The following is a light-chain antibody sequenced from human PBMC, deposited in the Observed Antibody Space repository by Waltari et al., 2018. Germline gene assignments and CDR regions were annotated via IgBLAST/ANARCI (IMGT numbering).Light chain of an antibody. CDR1: QSVSSF. V-gene: IGKV3-11*01. CDR2: VAS. J-gene: IGKJ3*01. CDR3: QQRSNVLSA. Sequence: EVVLTQSPATLSLSPGERATLSCRASQSVSSFLAWYQQKPGQAPRLLIYVASNRATGIPARFSGSGSGTDFTLTISSLEPEDFAVYYCQQRSNVLSAFGPGTKVDFK.